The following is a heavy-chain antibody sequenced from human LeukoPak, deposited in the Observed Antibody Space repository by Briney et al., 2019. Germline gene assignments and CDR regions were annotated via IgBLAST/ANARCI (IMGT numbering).Heavy chain of an antibody. V-gene: IGHV1-2*02. Sequence: GASVKVSCKASGYTFTGYYMHWVRQAPGQGLEWMGWINPNSGGTNYAQKFQGRVTMTRDTSISTAYMELSRLRSDDTAVYYCARARRIAAAGPCDPWGQGTLVTVSS. CDR2: INPNSGGT. D-gene: IGHD6-13*01. CDR1: GYTFTGYY. CDR3: ARARRIAAAGPCDP. J-gene: IGHJ5*02.